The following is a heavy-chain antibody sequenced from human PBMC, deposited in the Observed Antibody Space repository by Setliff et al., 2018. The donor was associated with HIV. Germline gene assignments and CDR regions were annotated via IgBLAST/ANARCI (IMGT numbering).Heavy chain of an antibody. CDR2: IYYSGST. J-gene: IGHJ4*02. D-gene: IGHD5-18*01. CDR1: GGSISSSTYY. CDR3: ARRDGYSYGFYFDY. V-gene: IGHV4-39*01. Sequence: LSLTCTVSGGSISSSTYYWGWIRQPPGKGLEWIGTIYYSGSTYYNPSLKSRLTISVDTSKSQFSLKLSSVTAADTAVYYCARRDGYSYGFYFDYWGQGTLVTVSS.